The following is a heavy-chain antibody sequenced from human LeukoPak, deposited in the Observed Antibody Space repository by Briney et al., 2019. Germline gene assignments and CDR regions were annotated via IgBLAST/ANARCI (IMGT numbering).Heavy chain of an antibody. CDR3: ARDEDIVVVPAAIVY. D-gene: IGHD2-2*01. V-gene: IGHV1-2*02. Sequence: ASVKVSCKAFGYSLTNYYVHWVRQAPGQGLEWMGWINPNSGGTNYAQKFQGRVTMTRDTSISTAYMELSRLRSDDTAVYYCARDEDIVVVPAAIVYWGQGTLVTVSS. CDR1: GYSLTNYY. CDR2: INPNSGGT. J-gene: IGHJ4*02.